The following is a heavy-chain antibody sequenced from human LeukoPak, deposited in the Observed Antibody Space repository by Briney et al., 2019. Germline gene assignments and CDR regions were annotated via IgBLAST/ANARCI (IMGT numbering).Heavy chain of an antibody. CDR1: GGAFSSYA. V-gene: IGHV1-69*13. CDR2: IIPIFGTA. CDR3: ARVGKYSSSSVA. J-gene: IGHJ5*02. Sequence: VASVKVSCKASGGAFSSYANSWVRQAPGQGLEWMGGIIPIFGTANYAQKFQGRVTITADESTSTAYMELSSVRSEGTAVYYCARVGKYSSSSVAWGQGTLVTVSS. D-gene: IGHD6-6*01.